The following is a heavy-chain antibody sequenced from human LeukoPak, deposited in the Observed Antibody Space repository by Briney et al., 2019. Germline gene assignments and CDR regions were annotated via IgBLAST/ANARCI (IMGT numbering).Heavy chain of an antibody. CDR1: GFTFNSYW. J-gene: IGHJ3*02. Sequence: GGSLRLSCAASGFTFNSYWMHWVRQAPGKGLVWVSRINSDGSGTSDADFVKGRFTISRDNSKNTLYLQMNSLRAEGTAMYYCARDRLTNDAFDTWGQGTMVTVSS. CDR3: ARDRLTNDAFDT. D-gene: IGHD2-8*01. CDR2: INSDGSGT. V-gene: IGHV3-74*01.